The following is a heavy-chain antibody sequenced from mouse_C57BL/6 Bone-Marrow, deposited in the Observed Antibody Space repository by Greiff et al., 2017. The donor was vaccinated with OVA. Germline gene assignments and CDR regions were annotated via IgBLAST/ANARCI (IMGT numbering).Heavy chain of an antibody. V-gene: IGHV1-81*01. CDR1: GYTFTSYG. J-gene: IGHJ4*01. Sequence: QVQLQQSGAELARPGASVKLSCKASGYTFTSYGISWVKQRTGQGLEWIGEIYPRSGNTYYNEKFKGKATLTADKSYSTAYMELSSLSSEASSVYFCARWLLEGAMDYWGQGPSVTVSS. D-gene: IGHD2-3*01. CDR2: IYPRSGNT. CDR3: ARWLLEGAMDY.